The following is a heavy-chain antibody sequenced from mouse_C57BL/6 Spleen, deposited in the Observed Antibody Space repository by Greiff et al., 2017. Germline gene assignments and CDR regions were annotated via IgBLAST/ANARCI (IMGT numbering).Heavy chain of an antibody. CDR1: GYTFTSYW. CDR3: AKGGYGGFAY. CDR2: IYPSDSET. Sequence: QVQLKQPGAELVRPGSSVKLSCKASGYTFTSYWMDWVKQRPGQGLEWIGNIYPSDSETHYNQKFKDKATLTVDKSSSTAYMQLSSLTSEDSAVYYCAKGGYGGFAYWGQGTLVTVSA. J-gene: IGHJ3*01. V-gene: IGHV1-61*01. D-gene: IGHD1-1*02.